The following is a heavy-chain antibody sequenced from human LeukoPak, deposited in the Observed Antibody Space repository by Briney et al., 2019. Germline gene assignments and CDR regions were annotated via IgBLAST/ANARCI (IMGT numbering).Heavy chain of an antibody. CDR3: ARASGVDWFDP. CDR1: GGSFSGYY. D-gene: IGHD1-26*01. CDR2: INHSGST. V-gene: IGHV4-34*01. J-gene: IGHJ5*02. Sequence: SETLSLTCAVYGGSFSGYYWSWIRQPPGKGLEWIGEINHSGSTNYNPSLKSRVTISVDTSKNQFSLKLSFVTAADTAVYYCARASGVDWFDPWGQGTLVTVSS.